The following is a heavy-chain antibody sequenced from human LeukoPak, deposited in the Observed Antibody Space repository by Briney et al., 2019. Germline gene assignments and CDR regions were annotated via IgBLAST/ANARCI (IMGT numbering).Heavy chain of an antibody. CDR2: ISSNSANI. J-gene: IGHJ4*02. CDR3: AKANGDPGSYSRGFDY. D-gene: IGHD3-10*01. CDR1: GSTFDDYA. Sequence: PGRSLRLSCAASGSTFDDYAMHWVRQAPGKGLEWVSGISSNSANIGYADSVKGRFTISRDNAKNSLYLQMNSLRAEDTALYYCAKANGDPGSYSRGFDYWGQGSLVTVSS. V-gene: IGHV3-9*01.